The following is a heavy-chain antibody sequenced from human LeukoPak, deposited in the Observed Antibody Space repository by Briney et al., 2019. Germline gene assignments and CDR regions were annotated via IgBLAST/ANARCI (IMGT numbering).Heavy chain of an antibody. V-gene: IGHV3-30-3*01. CDR2: ISYDGSNK. CDR1: GFTFSSYA. J-gene: IGHJ4*02. D-gene: IGHD5-24*01. Sequence: GGSLRLSCAASGFTFSSYAMHCVRQAPGKGLEWVAVISYDGSNKYYADSVKGRFTISRDNSKNTLYLQMNSLRAEDTAVYYCASSRDGYNYCFDYWGQGTLVTVSS. CDR3: ASSRDGYNYCFDY.